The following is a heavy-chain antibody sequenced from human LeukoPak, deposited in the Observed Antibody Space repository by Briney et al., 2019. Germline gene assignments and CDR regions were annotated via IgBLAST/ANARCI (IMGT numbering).Heavy chain of an antibody. CDR3: AKDLSIAAAGHYFDY. J-gene: IGHJ4*02. V-gene: IGHV3-23*01. D-gene: IGHD6-13*01. CDR1: GFTFSSYW. CDR2: ISGSGGST. Sequence: GGSLRLSCAASGFTFSSYWMSWVRQAPGKGLEWVSAISGSGGSTYYADSVKGRFTISRDNSKNTLYLQMNSLRAEDTAVYYCAKDLSIAAAGHYFDYWGQGTLVTVSS.